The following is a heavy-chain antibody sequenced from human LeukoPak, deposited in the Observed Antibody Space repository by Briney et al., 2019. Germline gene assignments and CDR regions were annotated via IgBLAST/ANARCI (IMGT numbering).Heavy chain of an antibody. CDR3: ARRYCSGGHCYYFDS. Sequence: SETLSLTCTVSGGXISSSSYYWGWIRQPPGKGLEWIGSIYYSGSTYYNPSLKSRVTISVDTSKNQFSLTVTSVTAADTAVYYCARRYCSGGHCYYFDSWGQGTLVTVSS. D-gene: IGHD2-15*01. V-gene: IGHV4-39*01. CDR2: IYYSGST. J-gene: IGHJ4*02. CDR1: GGXISSSSYY.